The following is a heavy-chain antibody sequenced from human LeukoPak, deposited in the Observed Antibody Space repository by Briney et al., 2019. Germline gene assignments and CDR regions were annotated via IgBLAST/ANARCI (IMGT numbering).Heavy chain of an antibody. CDR3: ARICSSTSCLVDY. CDR1: GGSISSNSYY. D-gene: IGHD2-2*01. J-gene: IGHJ4*02. Sequence: SETLSLTCTVSGGSISSNSYYWGWIRQPPGKGLEWIGAIYYSGSTHYNPSLRSRVTISVDTSKNQFSLKLSSVTAADTAMYYCARICSSTSCLVDYWGRGTLVTVSS. CDR2: IYYSGST. V-gene: IGHV4-39*01.